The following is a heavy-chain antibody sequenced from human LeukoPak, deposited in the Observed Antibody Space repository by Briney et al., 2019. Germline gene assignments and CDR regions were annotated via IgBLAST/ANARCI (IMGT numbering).Heavy chain of an antibody. CDR2: ISAYNGNT. CDR1: GYTFTSYG. V-gene: IGHV1-18*01. J-gene: IGHJ4*02. D-gene: IGHD3-22*01. Sequence: ASVKVSCKASGYTFTSYGISWVRQAPGQGLEWMGWISAYNGNTNYAQKLQGRVTMTTDTSTSTAYMELRSLRSDDTAVYYCAVDGPLTYYYDSSGYLYYWGQGTLVTVSS. CDR3: AVDGPLTYYYDSSGYLYY.